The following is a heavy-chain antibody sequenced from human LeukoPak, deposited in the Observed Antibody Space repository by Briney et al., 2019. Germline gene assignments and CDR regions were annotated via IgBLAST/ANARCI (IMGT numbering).Heavy chain of an antibody. CDR3: AREDYNWNDYYYYGMDV. J-gene: IGHJ6*02. CDR1: GFTFENYV. CDR2: INWNDGST. D-gene: IGHD1-20*01. V-gene: IGHV3-20*04. Sequence: GGSLRLSCEASGFTFENYVMSWVRQAPGKGLEWVSTINWNDGSTGYADSVKGRFTISRDNAKNSLFLQMNSLRAEDTAFYYCAREDYNWNDYYYYGMDVWGQGTTVTVSS.